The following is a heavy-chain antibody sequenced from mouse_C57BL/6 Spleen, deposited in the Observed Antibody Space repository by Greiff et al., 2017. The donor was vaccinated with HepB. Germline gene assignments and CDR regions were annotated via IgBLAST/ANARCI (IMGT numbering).Heavy chain of an antibody. Sequence: QVQLQQPGAELVRPGSSVKLSCKASGYTFTSYWMDWVKQRPGQGLEWIGNIYPSDSETHYNQKFKDKATLTVDKSSSTAYMQLSSLTSEDSAVYYCARDPGRAYFDVWGTGTTVTVSS. CDR2: IYPSDSET. V-gene: IGHV1-61*01. CDR1: GYTFTSYW. CDR3: ARDPGRAYFDV. D-gene: IGHD3-1*01. J-gene: IGHJ1*03.